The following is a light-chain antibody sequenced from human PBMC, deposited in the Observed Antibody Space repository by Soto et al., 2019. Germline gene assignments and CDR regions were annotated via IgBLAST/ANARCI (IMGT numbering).Light chain of an antibody. J-gene: IGLJ1*01. CDR2: EVS. V-gene: IGLV2-14*01. CDR1: SSDVGGYNY. Sequence: QSALAQPASVSGSPGHSITISCTGTSSDVGGYNYVAWYQQHPGKVPRLMIYEVSNRPSGVSNRFSGSKSGSTASLTISGLQAEDEADYYCISYTSSSTSYVFGTGTKVTVL. CDR3: ISYTSSSTSYV.